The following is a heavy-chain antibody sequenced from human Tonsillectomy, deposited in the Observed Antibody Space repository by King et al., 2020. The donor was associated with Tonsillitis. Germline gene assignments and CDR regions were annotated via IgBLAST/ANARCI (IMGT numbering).Heavy chain of an antibody. CDR1: GFTFSSYA. J-gene: IGHJ3*02. CDR3: ARDSVIYGDYADAFDI. V-gene: IGHV3-30*04. Sequence: VQLVESGGGVVQPGRSLRLSCAASGFTFSSYAMHWVRQAPGKGLEWVAVILYDGSNKYYADSVKGRFTIYRDNSKNTLYLQMNSLRAEDTAVYYCARDSVIYGDYADAFDIWGQGTMVTVSS. D-gene: IGHD4-17*01. CDR2: ILYDGSNK.